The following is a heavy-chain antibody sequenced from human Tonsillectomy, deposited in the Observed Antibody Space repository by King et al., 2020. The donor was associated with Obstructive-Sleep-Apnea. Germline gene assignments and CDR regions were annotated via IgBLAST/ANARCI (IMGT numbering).Heavy chain of an antibody. CDR1: GYTFTGDY. V-gene: IGHV1-2*02. D-gene: IGHD6-19*01. CDR3: TRFKAVAGADY. CDR2: INPNSGAT. J-gene: IGHJ4*02. Sequence: VQLVQSGAEVKKPGASVKVSCKASGYTFTGDYMYWVRQAPGQGLEWMGWINPNSGATNSAQKFQGRVTMTRDTSSSTAYMGLSRLRSDDTAVYYCTRFKAVAGADYWGQGTLVTVSS.